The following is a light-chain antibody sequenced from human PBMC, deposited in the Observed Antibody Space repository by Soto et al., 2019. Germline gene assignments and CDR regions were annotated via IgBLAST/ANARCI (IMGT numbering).Light chain of an antibody. CDR1: QSISSY. Sequence: DIQMTQSPSSLSASVGDRVTITCLASQSISSYLNWYQQKPGKAPKLLIYAASSLQRGVPSRFSGSGSGTHFSLTLSRLRPENFATYYFRQSYRTPCTFRQGTKRESK. CDR2: AAS. J-gene: IGKJ2*02. V-gene: IGKV1-39*01. CDR3: RQSYRTPCT.